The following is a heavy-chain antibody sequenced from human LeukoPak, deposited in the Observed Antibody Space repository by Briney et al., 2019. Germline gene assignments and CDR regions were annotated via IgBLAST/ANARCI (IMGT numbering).Heavy chain of an antibody. CDR2: ITNSGRAK. V-gene: IGHV3-23*01. CDR1: GFILRSYV. Sequence: PGESLRLSCAASGFILRSYVMSWVRQPPGKGLGWVSSITNSGRAKYNANSVKGRLTIASNNTKNTLYLQINRLRAEETAVYHCANAGSYPDSPLSYNYWGRGTLVTVSS. CDR3: ANAGSYPDSPLSYNY. J-gene: IGHJ4*02. D-gene: IGHD1-26*01.